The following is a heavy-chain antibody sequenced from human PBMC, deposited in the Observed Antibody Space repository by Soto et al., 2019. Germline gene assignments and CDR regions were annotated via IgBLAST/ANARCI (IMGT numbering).Heavy chain of an antibody. D-gene: IGHD2-2*03. CDR1: GGSISSYY. Sequence: SETLSLTCTVSGGSISSYYWSWIRQPPGKGLEWIGYIYYSGSTNYNPSLKSRVTISVDTSKNQFSLKLSSVTTADTAVYYCARDKEMDIVVVPAAMFGYWGQGTLVTVSS. V-gene: IGHV4-59*01. J-gene: IGHJ4*02. CDR3: ARDKEMDIVVVPAAMFGY. CDR2: IYYSGST.